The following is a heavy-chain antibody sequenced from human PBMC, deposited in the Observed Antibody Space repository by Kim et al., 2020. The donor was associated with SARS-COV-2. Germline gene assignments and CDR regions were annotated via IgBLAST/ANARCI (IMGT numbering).Heavy chain of an antibody. J-gene: IGHJ4*02. V-gene: IGHV3-15*01. CDR3: TTSPVVPAATFDY. CDR1: GFTFSNAW. Sequence: GGSLRLSCAASGFTFSNAWMSWVRQAPGKGLEWVGRIKSKTDGGTTDYAAPVKGRFTISRDDSKNTLYLQMNSLKTEDTAVYYCTTSPVVPAATFDYWGQGTLVTVSS. D-gene: IGHD2-2*01. CDR2: IKSKTDGGTT.